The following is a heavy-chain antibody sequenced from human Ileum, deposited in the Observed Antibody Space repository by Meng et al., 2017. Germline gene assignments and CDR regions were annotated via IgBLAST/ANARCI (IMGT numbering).Heavy chain of an antibody. D-gene: IGHD7-27*01. CDR3: ARGTGDIRVGFDY. CDR1: GGSTIGVNW. V-gene: IGHV4-4*02. Sequence: QLLLRRSAPGLGTPSGTLPPPGTVSGGSTIGVNWWNWVRQTPGKGLEWIGEIHHSGSTNSIPSLKSRVTLSVDKSKNQFSLSMTSVTAADTAVYYCARGTGDIRVGFDYWGQGTLVTVSS. CDR2: IHHSGST. J-gene: IGHJ4*02.